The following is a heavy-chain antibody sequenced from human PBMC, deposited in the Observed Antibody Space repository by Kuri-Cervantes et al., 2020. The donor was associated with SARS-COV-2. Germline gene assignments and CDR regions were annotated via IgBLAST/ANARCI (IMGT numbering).Heavy chain of an antibody. CDR2: FDPEDGET. Sequence: ASVKVSCKVSGYTLTELSMHWVRQAPGKGLEWMGGFDPEDGETIYAQKFQGRVTMTEDTSTDTAYMELRSLRSDDTAVYYCARDRGSLYYLGYWGQGTLVTVSS. D-gene: IGHD3-16*01. V-gene: IGHV1-24*01. J-gene: IGHJ4*02. CDR1: GYTLTELS. CDR3: ARDRGSLYYLGY.